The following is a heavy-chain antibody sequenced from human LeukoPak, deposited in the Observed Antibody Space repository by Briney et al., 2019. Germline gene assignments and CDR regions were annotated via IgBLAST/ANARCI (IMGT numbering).Heavy chain of an antibody. CDR1: GFTFSNFW. J-gene: IGHJ4*02. CDR3: ARIIVGATGVDY. CDR2: INTDGSLT. D-gene: IGHD1-26*01. Sequence: GGSLRLSCAASGFTFSNFWMHWVRQAPGKGLVWVSRINTDGSLTNYADSLKGRFTVSRDNAKNTLYLQMNSLSPEDTAVYYCARIIVGATGVDYWGQGTLVTVSS. V-gene: IGHV3-74*01.